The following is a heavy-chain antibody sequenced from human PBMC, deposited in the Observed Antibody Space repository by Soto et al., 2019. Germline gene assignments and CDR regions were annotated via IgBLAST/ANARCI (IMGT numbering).Heavy chain of an antibody. Sequence: EVQLVETGGGLIQPGGSLRLSCAASGFTVSSNYMSWVRQAPGKGLEWVSVIYSGGSTYYADSVKGRFTISRDNYKNTLYLQMNSLRAEDTAVYYCARDVGYYDSSGYYLGNWFDPWGQGTLVTVSS. CDR3: ARDVGYYDSSGYYLGNWFDP. J-gene: IGHJ5*02. V-gene: IGHV3-53*02. CDR1: GFTVSSNY. CDR2: IYSGGST. D-gene: IGHD3-22*01.